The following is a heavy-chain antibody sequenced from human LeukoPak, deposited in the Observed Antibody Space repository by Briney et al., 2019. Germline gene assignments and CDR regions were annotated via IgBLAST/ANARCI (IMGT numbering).Heavy chain of an antibody. J-gene: IGHJ5*02. V-gene: IGHV1-2*02. CDR3: ARGRSSWYGTNNWFDP. CDR2: INPNSGGT. D-gene: IGHD6-13*01. Sequence: ASVKVSCKASGYTFTGYYMHWVRQAPGQGLEWTGWINPNSGGTNYAQTFQGRVTMTRDTSISTAYMELSSLRSDDTAVYYCARGRSSWYGTNNWFDPWGQGTLVTVSS. CDR1: GYTFTGYY.